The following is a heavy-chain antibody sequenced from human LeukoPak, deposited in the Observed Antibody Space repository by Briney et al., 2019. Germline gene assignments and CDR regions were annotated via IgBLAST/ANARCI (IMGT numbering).Heavy chain of an antibody. V-gene: IGHV4-39*07. CDR2: IYYSGST. Sequence: SETLSLTCTVSGGSISSSSYYWGWIRQPPGKGPEWIGSIYYSGSTNYNPSLKSRVTISLDTSKNQFSLKLSSVTAADTAVYYCASVKGYSSGWYASGFDPWGQGTLVTVSS. D-gene: IGHD6-19*01. J-gene: IGHJ5*02. CDR3: ASVKGYSSGWYASGFDP. CDR1: GGSISSSSYY.